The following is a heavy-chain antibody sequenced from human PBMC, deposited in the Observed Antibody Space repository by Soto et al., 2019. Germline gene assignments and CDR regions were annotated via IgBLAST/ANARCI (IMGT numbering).Heavy chain of an antibody. J-gene: IGHJ4*02. D-gene: IGHD6-13*01. Sequence: GASVKVSCKASGYTFTGYYMHWVRQAPGQGLEWMGWINPNSGGTNYAQKFQGWVTMTRDTSISTAYMELSRLRSDDTAVYYCARDPGIAAAGIFDYWGQGTLVTVSS. CDR2: INPNSGGT. CDR1: GYTFTGYY. CDR3: ARDPGIAAAGIFDY. V-gene: IGHV1-2*04.